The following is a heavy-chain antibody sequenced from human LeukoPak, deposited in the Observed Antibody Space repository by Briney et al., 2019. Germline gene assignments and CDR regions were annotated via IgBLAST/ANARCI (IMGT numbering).Heavy chain of an antibody. J-gene: IGHJ3*02. CDR2: IYYSGST. D-gene: IGHD3-10*01. CDR3: ARERTMVRGVYDAFDI. CDR1: GGSISSGGYS. Sequence: PSETLSLTCAVSGGSISSGGYSWSWLRQPPGKGLEWIGYIYYSGSTYYNPSLKSRVTISVDTSKNQFSLKLSSVTAADTAVYYCARERTMVRGVYDAFDIWGQGTMVTVSS. V-gene: IGHV4-30-4*07.